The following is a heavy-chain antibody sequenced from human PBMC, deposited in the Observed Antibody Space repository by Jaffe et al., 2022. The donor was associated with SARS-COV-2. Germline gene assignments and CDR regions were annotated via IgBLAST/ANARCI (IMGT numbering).Heavy chain of an antibody. Sequence: EVQLVESGGGLVQPGRSLRLSCAASGFTFDAYAIHWVRQAPGKGLNWVSGISWNSGSIGYADSVKGRFTISRDNAKNSLYLQMNSLRAEDTALYYCAKGPFTVTPYYFDYWGQGTLVTVSS. CDR3: AKGPFTVTPYYFDY. CDR2: ISWNSGSI. D-gene: IGHD4-4*01. J-gene: IGHJ4*02. V-gene: IGHV3-9*01. CDR1: GFTFDAYA.